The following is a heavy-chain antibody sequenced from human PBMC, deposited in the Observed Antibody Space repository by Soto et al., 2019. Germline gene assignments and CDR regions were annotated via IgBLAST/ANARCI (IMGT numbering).Heavy chain of an antibody. CDR1: GFIFSGSA. D-gene: IGHD2-2*02. J-gene: IGHJ6*02. V-gene: IGHV3-73*01. Sequence: GGSLRLSCAASGFIFSGSAIHWVRQASGKGLEWVGRIRSRANNFATSSAASVKGRFTLSRDDSKDTAYPQMNTLKPEDTAVYYCARGQGAAIGDYYYHGMDVWGQGTTVTVSS. CDR2: IRSRANNFAT. CDR3: ARGQGAAIGDYYYHGMDV.